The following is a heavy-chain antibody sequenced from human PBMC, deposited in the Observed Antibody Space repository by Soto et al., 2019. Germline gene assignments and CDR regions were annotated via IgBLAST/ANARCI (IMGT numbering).Heavy chain of an antibody. D-gene: IGHD2-2*01. CDR2: IYYSRST. Sequence: SETRSLTCTVSGGSISSSSYYWGWIRQPPGKGLEWIGSIYYSRSTYYNPSLKSRVTISVATSKNQFSLKLSSVTAADTAVYYCANKRGYCSSTSCPRGMGYYYYGMDVWGQGTTVTVSS. J-gene: IGHJ6*02. CDR3: ANKRGYCSSTSCPRGMGYYYYGMDV. CDR1: GGSISSSSYY. V-gene: IGHV4-39*01.